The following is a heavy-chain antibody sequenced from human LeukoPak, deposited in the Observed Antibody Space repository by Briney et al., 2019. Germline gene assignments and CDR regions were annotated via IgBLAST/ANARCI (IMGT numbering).Heavy chain of an antibody. CDR1: GYTFTSYG. CDR3: ARGERFLEWFKYYYYGMDV. Sequence: ASVKVSCTASGYTFTSYGISWVRQAPGQGLEWMGWISAYNGNTNYAQKLQGRVTMTTDTSTSTAYMELRSLRSDDTAVYYCARGERFLEWFKYYYYGMDVWGQGTTVTVSS. CDR2: ISAYNGNT. J-gene: IGHJ6*02. D-gene: IGHD3-3*01. V-gene: IGHV1-18*01.